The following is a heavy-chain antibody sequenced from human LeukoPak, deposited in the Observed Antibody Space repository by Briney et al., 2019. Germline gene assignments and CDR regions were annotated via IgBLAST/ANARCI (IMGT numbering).Heavy chain of an antibody. Sequence: PGGSLRLSCAASGFTFSSYSMNWVRQAPGKGLEWVSVIYSDGSTYYADFVKGRFTISRDNSKNPLYLQMNSLRAEDTAVYYCARAGGGTYYYDSSGYSGAFDIWGQGTMVTVSS. V-gene: IGHV3-53*01. J-gene: IGHJ3*02. D-gene: IGHD3-22*01. CDR3: ARAGGGTYYYDSSGYSGAFDI. CDR1: GFTFSSYS. CDR2: IYSDGST.